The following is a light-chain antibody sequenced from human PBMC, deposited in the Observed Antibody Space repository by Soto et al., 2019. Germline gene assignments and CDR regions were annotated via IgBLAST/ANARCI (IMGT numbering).Light chain of an antibody. CDR1: QGIKNW. CDR2: TGS. CDR3: QQYGSSPIT. J-gene: IGKJ5*01. Sequence: DIQMTQSPSYVSASLGDRFTMRCLASQGIKNWLAWYQQKPGKAPNLLIYTGSSLQSGVPSRFSGSGSGTDFTLTISRLEPEDFAVYYCQQYGSSPITFGQGTRLEIK. V-gene: IGKV1-12*01.